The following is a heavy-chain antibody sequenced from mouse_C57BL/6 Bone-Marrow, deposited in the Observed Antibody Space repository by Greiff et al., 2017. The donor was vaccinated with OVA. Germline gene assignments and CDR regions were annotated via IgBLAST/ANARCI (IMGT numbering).Heavy chain of an antibody. D-gene: IGHD1-1*01. J-gene: IGHJ2*01. Sequence: VQLQESGAELARPGASVKLSCKASGYTFTSYGISWVKQRTGQGLEWIGEIYPRSGNTYYNEKFKGKATLTADKSSSTAYMELRSLTSEDSAVYFCARGTTVEDWDYFDYWGQGTTLTVSS. CDR1: GYTFTSYG. CDR2: IYPRSGNT. CDR3: ARGTTVEDWDYFDY. V-gene: IGHV1-81*01.